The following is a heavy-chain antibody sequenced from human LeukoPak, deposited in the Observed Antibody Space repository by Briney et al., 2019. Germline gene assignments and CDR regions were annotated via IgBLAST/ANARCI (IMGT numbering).Heavy chain of an antibody. CDR1: GYTFTSYY. V-gene: IGHV1-46*01. J-gene: IGHJ4*02. CDR2: INPSGGST. CDR3: ASRDSNGYHYQFDY. D-gene: IGHD3-22*01. Sequence: ASVKVSCKASGYTFTSYYMHWVRQAPGQGLEWMGIINPSGGSTSYAQKFQGRVTITRDTSTRTVYMELNSLRSDDTAVYYCASRDSNGYHYQFDYWGQGTLVTVSS.